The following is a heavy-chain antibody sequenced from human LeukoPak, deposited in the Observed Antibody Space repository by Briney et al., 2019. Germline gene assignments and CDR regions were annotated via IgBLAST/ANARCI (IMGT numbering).Heavy chain of an antibody. CDR1: GFNFWNYW. CDR3: ARGGDSSNWYPGYFDY. J-gene: IGHJ4*02. Sequence: GGSLRLSFAASGFNFWNYWMDWVRQAPGKGPVWVSRIKSDGSSTRFADSVQGRFTISRDNGKNTLYLQMNSLRAEDTAVYYCARGGDSSNWYPGYFDYWGQGALVTVSS. V-gene: IGHV3-74*01. CDR2: IKSDGSST. D-gene: IGHD6-13*01.